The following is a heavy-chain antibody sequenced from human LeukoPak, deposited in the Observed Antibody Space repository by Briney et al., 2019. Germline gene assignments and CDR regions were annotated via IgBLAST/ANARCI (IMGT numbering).Heavy chain of an antibody. D-gene: IGHD3-10*01. J-gene: IGHJ4*02. CDR2: MNPHSGNT. CDR3: TRAPVPGNY. V-gene: IGHV1-8*01. CDR1: GYTFTTYD. Sequence: ASVKVSCKASGYTFTTYDINWVRQASGQGLEWMGWMNPHSGNTGYAQKFQGRVTMTRDTSINTAYMELSRLTSDDTAVYYCTRAPVPGNYWGQGTLVTVSS.